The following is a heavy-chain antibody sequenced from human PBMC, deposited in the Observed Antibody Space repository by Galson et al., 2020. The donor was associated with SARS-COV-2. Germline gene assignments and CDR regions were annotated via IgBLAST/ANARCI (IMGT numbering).Heavy chain of an antibody. V-gene: IGHV3-43*01. D-gene: IGHD3-22*01. CDR3: AKDIHYDSGIDY. Sequence: GESLKISCVASGFTFDDYTMHWVRQAPGKGLEWVSLISWDGGSTYYADSVKGRFTISRDNSKNSLYLQMNSLRTEDTALYYCAKDIHYDSGIDYWGQGTLVTVSS. CDR1: GFTFDDYT. J-gene: IGHJ4*02. CDR2: ISWDGGST.